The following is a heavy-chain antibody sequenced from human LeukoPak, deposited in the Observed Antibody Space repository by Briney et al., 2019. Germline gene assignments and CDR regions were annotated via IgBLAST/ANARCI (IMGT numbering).Heavy chain of an antibody. J-gene: IGHJ4*02. CDR3: ARDLSSSGWAFDY. V-gene: IGHV3-43*02. CDR1: GFTFDDYA. D-gene: IGHD6-19*01. Sequence: PGGSLRLSCAASGFTFDDYAMHWVRQAPGKGLEWVSLISGDGGSTYYADSVKGRFTISRDNAKNTLYLQMNSLRAEDTAVYYCARDLSSSGWAFDYWGQGTLVTVSS. CDR2: ISGDGGST.